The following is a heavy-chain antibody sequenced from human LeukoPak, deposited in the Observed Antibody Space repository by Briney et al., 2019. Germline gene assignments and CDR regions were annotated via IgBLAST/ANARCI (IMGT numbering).Heavy chain of an antibody. V-gene: IGHV3-73*01. CDR2: IRSKASNYAT. D-gene: IGHD6-19*01. CDR3: AKDRGGSSGWYYFDY. CDR1: GFTFSGSA. Sequence: GGSLRLSCAASGFTFSGSAMHWVRQASGKGLEWVGRIRSKASNYATVYAASVKGRFTISRDDSENTAYLQMNSLKTEDTAVYYCAKDRGGSSGWYYFDYWGQGTLVTVSS. J-gene: IGHJ4*02.